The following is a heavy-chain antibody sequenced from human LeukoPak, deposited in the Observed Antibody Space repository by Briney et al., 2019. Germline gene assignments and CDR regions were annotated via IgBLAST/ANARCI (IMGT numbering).Heavy chain of an antibody. CDR1: GGSISSYY. D-gene: IGHD4-17*01. J-gene: IGHJ6*02. CDR3: ARGISVTPYYGMDV. V-gene: IGHV4-59*08. Sequence: SETLSLTCTVSGGSISSYYWSWIRQPPGKGLEWIGYIYYSGSTNFNPSLKSRVTISVDTSKNQFSLKLSSVTAADTAVYYCARGISVTPYYGMDVWGQGTTVTVSS. CDR2: IYYSGST.